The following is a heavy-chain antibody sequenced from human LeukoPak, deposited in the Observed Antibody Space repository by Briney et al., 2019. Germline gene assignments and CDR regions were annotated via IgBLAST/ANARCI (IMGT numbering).Heavy chain of an antibody. D-gene: IGHD2-2*01. J-gene: IGHJ1*01. V-gene: IGHV4-28*06. CDR3: ARNASRGFFND. CDR2: IHHIGNRFESAST. Sequence: SETLSLTCTVSGYSIANSSYWCWIRQSPGKGLEWIGSIHHIGNRFESASTHYNPSLRSRVTVSADTAKNQFSLTLRSVTASHTAVYFCARNASRGFFNDWSQGTLVTVSS. CDR1: GYSIANSSY.